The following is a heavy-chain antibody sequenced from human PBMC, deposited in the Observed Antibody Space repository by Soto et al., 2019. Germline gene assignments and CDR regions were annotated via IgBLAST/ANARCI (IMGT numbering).Heavy chain of an antibody. D-gene: IGHD5-18*01. J-gene: IGHJ4*02. Sequence: QPGGSLRLSCEASGFSFSSFAMNWVRQAPGRGLEWVSYISDDGASIYYADSLEGRFTISRDNAKNSLSLQMNNLRAEDTAVYYCARENSVQAWLHHFDHWGLGTLVTVSS. CDR2: ISDDGASI. V-gene: IGHV3-48*03. CDR3: ARENSVQAWLHHFDH. CDR1: GFSFSSFA.